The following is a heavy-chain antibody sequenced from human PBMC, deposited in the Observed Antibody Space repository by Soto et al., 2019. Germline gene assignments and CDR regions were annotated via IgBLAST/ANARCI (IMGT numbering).Heavy chain of an antibody. CDR1: GGSISSSSYY. CDR3: ARGPRFLEWLLTDY. CDR2: IYYSGST. V-gene: IGHV4-31*03. Sequence: SETLSLTCTVSGGSISSSSYYWGWIRQPPGKGLEWIGYIYYSGSTYYNPSLKSRVTISVDTSKNQFSLKLSSVTAADTAVYYCARGPRFLEWLLTDYWGQGTLVTVSS. D-gene: IGHD3-3*01. J-gene: IGHJ4*02.